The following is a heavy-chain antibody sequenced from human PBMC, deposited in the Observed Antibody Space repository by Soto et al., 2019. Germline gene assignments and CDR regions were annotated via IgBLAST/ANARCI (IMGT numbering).Heavy chain of an antibody. V-gene: IGHV4-31*03. CDR1: GGSVSSGAYY. D-gene: IGHD5-12*01. CDR3: ARARLRAVYAFDI. CDR2: IYYSGST. J-gene: IGHJ3*02. Sequence: SETLSLTCTVSGGSVSSGAYYWTWIRQRPGKGLEWIGYIYYSGSTYYSPSLKSRLSISLDTSKNQFSLRLSSVTAADTAMYYCARARLRAVYAFDIWGQGTMGTVSS.